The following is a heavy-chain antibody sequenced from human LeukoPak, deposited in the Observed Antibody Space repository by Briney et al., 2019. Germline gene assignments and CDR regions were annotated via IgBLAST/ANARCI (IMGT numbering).Heavy chain of an antibody. D-gene: IGHD3-10*02. CDR3: AELGITTIGGV. J-gene: IGHJ6*04. CDR2: ISGSGVST. V-gene: IGHV3-23*01. Sequence: PGGSLRLSCAASGLTFISYAMSWVRQAPGGGLEWVSAISGSGVSTYYEDSVKGRFIISSDNSKNTLYLQLNSLRTDDTAVDYCAELGITTIGGVWGKGTTVTISS. CDR1: GLTFISYA.